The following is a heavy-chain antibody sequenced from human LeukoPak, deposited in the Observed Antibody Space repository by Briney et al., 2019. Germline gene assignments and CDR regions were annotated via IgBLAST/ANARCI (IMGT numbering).Heavy chain of an antibody. CDR3: ARLRDDYDILTGYYYYYYMDV. V-gene: IGHV4-34*01. CDR2: INHSGST. D-gene: IGHD3-9*01. CDR1: GGSFSGYY. J-gene: IGHJ6*03. Sequence: SETLSLTCAVYGGSFSGYYWSWIRQPPGKGLEWIGEINHSGSTNYNPSLKSRVTISVDTSKNQFSLKLSSVTAADTAVYYCARLRDDYDILTGYYYYYYMDVWGKGTTVTVSS.